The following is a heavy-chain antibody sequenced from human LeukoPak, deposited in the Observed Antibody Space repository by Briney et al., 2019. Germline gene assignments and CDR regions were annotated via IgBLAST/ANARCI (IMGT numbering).Heavy chain of an antibody. CDR3: APAIYGGNSIDY. CDR2: IGSSSTYI. J-gene: IGHJ4*02. V-gene: IGHV3-21*01. CDR1: GFTFGSYS. Sequence: GGSLRLSCAASGFTFGSYSMNWVREAPGKGLEWVSSIGSSSTYIYYADSVKGRFTISRDNAKNSLYLQMNSLRAKDTAVYYCAPAIYGGNSIDYWGQGTLVTVSS. D-gene: IGHD4-23*01.